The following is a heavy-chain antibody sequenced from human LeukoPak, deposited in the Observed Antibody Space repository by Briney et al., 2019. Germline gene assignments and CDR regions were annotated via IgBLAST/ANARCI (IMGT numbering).Heavy chain of an antibody. J-gene: IGHJ6*03. D-gene: IGHD3-10*01. CDR3: TRDIGWFGDSGSYYYMDV. CDR2: IRSKAYGGTT. V-gene: IGHV3-49*03. CDR1: GFTFGDYA. Sequence: PGGSLRLSCTASGFTFGDYAMSWFRQAPGKGLEWVGFIRSKAYGGTTEYAASVKGRCTISTDDSKSIAYLQLNSLKTEDTAVYYCTRDIGWFGDSGSYYYMDVWGKGTTVTVSS.